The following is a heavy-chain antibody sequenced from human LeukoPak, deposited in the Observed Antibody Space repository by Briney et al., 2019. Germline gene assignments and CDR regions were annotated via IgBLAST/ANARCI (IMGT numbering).Heavy chain of an antibody. D-gene: IGHD2-2*01. V-gene: IGHV1-69*05. Sequence: SVKVSCKASGGTFSSYAISWVRQAPGQGLEWMGGIIPIFGTANYAQKFQGRVTITTDESTSTAYMELSSLRSEDTAVYYCARDRTDIVVVPAEGSWFDPWGQGTLVTVSS. CDR1: GGTFSSYA. CDR3: ARDRTDIVVVPAEGSWFDP. J-gene: IGHJ5*02. CDR2: IIPIFGTA.